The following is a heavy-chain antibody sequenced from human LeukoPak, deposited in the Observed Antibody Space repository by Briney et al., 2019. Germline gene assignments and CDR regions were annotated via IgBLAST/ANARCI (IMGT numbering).Heavy chain of an antibody. CDR2: INHSGST. CDR3: ARITVTTDYYYYYMDV. D-gene: IGHD4-11*01. CDR1: GGSFSGYY. V-gene: IGHV4-34*01. J-gene: IGHJ6*03. Sequence: SETLSLTCAVYGGSFSGYYWSWIRQPPGKGLEWIGEINHSGSTNYNPSLKSRVTISVDTSKNQFSLKLSSVTAADTAVYYCARITVTTDYYYYYMDVWGKGTTVTVSS.